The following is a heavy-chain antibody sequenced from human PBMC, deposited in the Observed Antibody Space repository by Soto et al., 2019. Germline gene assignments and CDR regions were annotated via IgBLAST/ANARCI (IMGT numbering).Heavy chain of an antibody. J-gene: IGHJ6*02. CDR3: ARRDSSSSQGYYYHYGMDV. CDR1: GFRFTNYW. CDR2: IYPGDSDT. Sequence: PRASLKISCNGSGFRFTNYWIAWVRQMPGKGLEWMGIIYPGDSDTTDSPSFQGRVTISADKSINTAYLQWSSLRASDTAIYYCARRDSSSSQGYYYHYGMDVWGQGTTVTVSS. V-gene: IGHV5-51*01. D-gene: IGHD6-6*01.